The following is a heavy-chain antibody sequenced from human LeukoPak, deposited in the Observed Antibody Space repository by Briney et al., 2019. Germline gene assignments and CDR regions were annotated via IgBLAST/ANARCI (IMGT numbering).Heavy chain of an antibody. CDR1: GGTFNSYV. Sequence: SVKVSCKASGGTFNSYVINWVRQAPGQGLEWMGRIIPSFGTANYAQKFQGRVTITTDESSSTAYMELSNLRSEDTAVYFCARPMTTVTTGFDYWGQGTLVTVSS. D-gene: IGHD4-17*01. V-gene: IGHV1-69*05. CDR3: ARPMTTVTTGFDY. CDR2: IIPSFGTA. J-gene: IGHJ4*02.